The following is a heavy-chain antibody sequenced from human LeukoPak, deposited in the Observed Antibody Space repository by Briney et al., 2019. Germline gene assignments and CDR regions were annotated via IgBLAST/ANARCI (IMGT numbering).Heavy chain of an antibody. Sequence: PGGSLRLSCVASGFTFSDHFMDWVRQAPGKGLEWVGRIKNKANSYITQYAASMEGRFTISRDDSKNPLYLQMSSLKTEDTAMYYCASIRGTLGYWGQGTVVTVSS. CDR2: IKNKANSYIT. J-gene: IGHJ4*02. D-gene: IGHD1-26*01. CDR1: GFTFSDHF. V-gene: IGHV3-72*01. CDR3: ASIRGTLGY.